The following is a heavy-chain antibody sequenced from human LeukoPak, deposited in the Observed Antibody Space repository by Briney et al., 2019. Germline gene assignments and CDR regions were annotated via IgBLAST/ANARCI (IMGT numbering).Heavy chain of an antibody. CDR3: AREGAFGDRDY. J-gene: IGHJ4*02. Sequence: GGSLRLSCVASGFTFRDYHMNWVSQAPGKGLEWVSYISSSGSSIYYADSVKGRFTISRDNAKNSLYLQMNSLRAEDTAVYYCAREGAFGDRDYWGQGTLVTVSS. CDR2: ISSSGSSI. V-gene: IGHV3-11*04. CDR1: GFTFRDYH. D-gene: IGHD4-17*01.